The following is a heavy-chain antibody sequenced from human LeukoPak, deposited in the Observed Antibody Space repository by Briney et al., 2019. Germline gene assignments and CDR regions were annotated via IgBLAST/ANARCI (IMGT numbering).Heavy chain of an antibody. V-gene: IGHV3-30*18. CDR2: ISSDGSLK. J-gene: IGHJ6*03. Sequence: GGSLRLSCAASGFTFSRDGMSWVRQAPGKGLEWVAVISSDGSLKYYADSVKGRFTISRDNSQNTLYLQMNSLRSEDTAVFYCAKADEYYYYYYYIDVWGKGTTVTVSS. CDR1: GFTFSRDG. D-gene: IGHD5-24*01. CDR3: AKADEYYYYYYYIDV.